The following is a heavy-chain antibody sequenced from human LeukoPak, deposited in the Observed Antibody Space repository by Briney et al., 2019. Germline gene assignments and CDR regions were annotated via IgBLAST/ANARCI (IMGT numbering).Heavy chain of an antibody. CDR3: AHTYGSGSYFFDY. CDR1: GFTFSTYW. J-gene: IGHJ4*02. V-gene: IGHV3-7*01. D-gene: IGHD3-10*01. CDR2: IKQDGSEK. Sequence: GGSLRLSCAASGFTFSTYWMTWVRQTPGKGLEWVANIKQDGSEKYYGDSVKGRFTISRDNSKNTLYLQMNSLRVEDTAVYYCAHTYGSGSYFFDYWGQGTLVTVSS.